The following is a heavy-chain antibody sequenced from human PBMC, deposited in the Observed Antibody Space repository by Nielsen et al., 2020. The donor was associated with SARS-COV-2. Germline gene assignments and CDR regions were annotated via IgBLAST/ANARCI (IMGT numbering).Heavy chain of an antibody. D-gene: IGHD6-19*01. Sequence: GESLKISCATSGFTFTNFGMHWVRQAPGKGLQWVAFISYEGSKRYYLDSVQGRFTISRDNSKNTLYLQMNSLRAEDTAVYYCAKFGIAVAGRRPYYFDYWGQGTLVTVSS. CDR1: GFTFTNFG. CDR2: ISYEGSKR. J-gene: IGHJ4*02. V-gene: IGHV3-30*18. CDR3: AKFGIAVAGRRPYYFDY.